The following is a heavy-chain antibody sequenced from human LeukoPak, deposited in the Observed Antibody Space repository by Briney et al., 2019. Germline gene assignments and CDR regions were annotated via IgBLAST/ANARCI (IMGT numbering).Heavy chain of an antibody. Sequence: ASVKVSCKASGGTFSSYAISWVRQAPGQGLEWMGGIIPIFGTANYAQKFQGRVTITADESTSTAYMELSSLRSEDTAVYYCARVPHYYGSGSPPRFDPWGQGTLVTVSS. V-gene: IGHV1-69*13. J-gene: IGHJ5*02. CDR2: IIPIFGTA. D-gene: IGHD3-10*01. CDR1: GGTFSSYA. CDR3: ARVPHYYGSGSPPRFDP.